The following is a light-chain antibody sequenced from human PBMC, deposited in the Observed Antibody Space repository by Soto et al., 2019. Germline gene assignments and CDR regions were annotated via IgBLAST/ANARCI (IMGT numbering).Light chain of an antibody. CDR1: SSDVGAYNY. V-gene: IGLV2-8*01. CDR2: EVN. J-gene: IGLJ1*01. Sequence: QSALTQPPSASGSPGQSVTISCTGTSSDVGAYNYVSWYQQHPGKVPKLMVYEVNKRPSGVPDRFSGSKSGNTASLTVSGLQAEVEADYYCTSYAGGNNIFGTGTKLTVL. CDR3: TSYAGGNNI.